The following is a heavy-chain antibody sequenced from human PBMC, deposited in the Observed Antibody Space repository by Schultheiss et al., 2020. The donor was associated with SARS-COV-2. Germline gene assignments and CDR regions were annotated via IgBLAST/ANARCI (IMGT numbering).Heavy chain of an antibody. CDR1: GFTFSNYA. D-gene: IGHD5-24*01. J-gene: IGHJ4*02. CDR3: ARGGYNYPFDY. Sequence: GGSLRLSCAASGFTFSNYAMHWVRQAPGKRLEWVAVISFDGSNKYYADSVKGRFTISRDNSKNTLYLQMNSLRAEDTAVYYCARGGYNYPFDYWGQGTLVTVSS. CDR2: ISFDGSNK. V-gene: IGHV3-30*07.